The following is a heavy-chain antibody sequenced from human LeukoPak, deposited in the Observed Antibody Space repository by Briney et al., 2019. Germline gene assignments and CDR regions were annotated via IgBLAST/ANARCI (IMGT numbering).Heavy chain of an antibody. J-gene: IGHJ4*02. CDR2: IYHSGRT. D-gene: IGHD6-19*01. V-gene: IGHV4-4*02. Sequence: SETLSLTCAVSGGSISSSNWWSWVRQPPGKGLEWIGEIYHSGRTNYNPSLKSRVTISVDKSKNQFSLKLSSVTAADTAVYYCARDPNSSGWYGFDYWGQGTLVTVSS. CDR1: GGSISSSNW. CDR3: ARDPNSSGWYGFDY.